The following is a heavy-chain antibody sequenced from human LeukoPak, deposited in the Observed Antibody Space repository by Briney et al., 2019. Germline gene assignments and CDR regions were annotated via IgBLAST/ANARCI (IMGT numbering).Heavy chain of an antibody. J-gene: IGHJ4*02. D-gene: IGHD3/OR15-3a*01. CDR3: ARQTGSGLFILP. CDR2: IYTSGNT. V-gene: IGHV4-4*07. CDR1: GGSISSYY. Sequence: SETLSLTCTISGGSISSYYWSWIRQPAGKGLEWIGRIYTSGNTYYNASLKSQVSISIDTSKNQFSLRLTSVTAADTAVYYCARQTGSGLFILPGGQGTLVTVSS.